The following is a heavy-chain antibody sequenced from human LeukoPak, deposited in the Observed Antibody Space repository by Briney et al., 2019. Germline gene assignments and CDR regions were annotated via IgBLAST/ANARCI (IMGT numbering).Heavy chain of an antibody. CDR2: IKQDVSEK. Sequence: GGSLRLSCAASTFTFSNFWMSWVRQVAGKGLEWVATIKQDVSEKYYVDSVKGRFTISRDNAKNFLYLQMNSLRAEDTAVYYCARTYYDILTGYNPYFDYWGQGILVTVSS. CDR1: TFTFSNFW. V-gene: IGHV3-7*01. CDR3: ARTYYDILTGYNPYFDY. J-gene: IGHJ4*02. D-gene: IGHD3-9*01.